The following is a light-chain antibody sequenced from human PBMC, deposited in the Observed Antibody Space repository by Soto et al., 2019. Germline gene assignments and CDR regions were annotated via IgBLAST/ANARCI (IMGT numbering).Light chain of an antibody. J-gene: IGLJ1*01. V-gene: IGLV2-8*01. Sequence: QSALTQPPSASGSPGQSVTISCTGTSSDVGGYYYVSWYQHHPGKAPKLIIYEVIKRPSGVPDRFSGSKSDNTASLTVSGLRAEDEADYYCSSYTNTSSPYVFGTGTQLTVL. CDR2: EVI. CDR3: SSYTNTSSPYV. CDR1: SSDVGGYYY.